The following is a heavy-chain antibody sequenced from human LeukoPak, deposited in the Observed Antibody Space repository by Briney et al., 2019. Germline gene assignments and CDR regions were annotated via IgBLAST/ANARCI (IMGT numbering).Heavy chain of an antibody. CDR2: INPTGGST. CDR3: ARGPFDY. J-gene: IGHJ4*02. V-gene: IGHV1-46*01. CDR1: GYTFTSYY. Sequence: ASVKVSCKASGYTFTSYYVHWVRQAPGQGLEWMGIINPTGGSTSYAQKFQGRVIMTRNTSISTAYMELSSLRSEDTAVYYCARGPFDYWGQGTLVTVSS.